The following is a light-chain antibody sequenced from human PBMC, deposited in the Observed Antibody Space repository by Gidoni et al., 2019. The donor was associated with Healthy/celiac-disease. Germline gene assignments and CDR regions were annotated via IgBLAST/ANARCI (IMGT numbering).Light chain of an antibody. CDR3: QQSYSTLTWT. CDR1: QSISSY. V-gene: IGKV1-39*01. J-gene: IGKJ1*01. Sequence: DIQLTHSPSSLSASVGDRVTITCRASQSISSYFNWYQQKPGKAPKLLIYAASSLQSGVPSRFSGSGSGTDFTLAISSLQPEDFATYYCQQSYSTLTWTFXQXTKVEIK. CDR2: AAS.